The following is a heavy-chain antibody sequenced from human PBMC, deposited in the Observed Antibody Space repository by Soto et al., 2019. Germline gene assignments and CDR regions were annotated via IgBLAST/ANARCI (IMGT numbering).Heavy chain of an antibody. D-gene: IGHD4-17*01. Sequence: GESLKISCKGSGYSFTSYWIGWVRQMPGKGLEWMGIIYPGDSDTRYSPSFQGQVTISADKSISTAYLQWSSLKASDTAMYYCARSAPWQLGRTTVTVYYYYYMDVWGKGTTVTVSS. CDR3: ARSAPWQLGRTTVTVYYYYYMDV. V-gene: IGHV5-51*01. CDR1: GYSFTSYW. J-gene: IGHJ6*03. CDR2: IYPGDSDT.